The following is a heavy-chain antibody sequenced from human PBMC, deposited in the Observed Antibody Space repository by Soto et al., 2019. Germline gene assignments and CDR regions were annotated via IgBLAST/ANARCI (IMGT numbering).Heavy chain of an antibody. CDR1: GGSISSGGYY. D-gene: IGHD6-13*01. V-gene: IGHV4-31*03. CDR3: ARDSGYSSSYDY. Sequence: SETLSLTCTVSGGSISSGGYYWSWIRQHPGKGLEWIGYIYYSGSTYYNPSLKSRVTISVDTSKNQFSLKLSSVTAADTAVYYCARDSGYSSSYDYWGQGTLVTVSS. J-gene: IGHJ4*02. CDR2: IYYSGST.